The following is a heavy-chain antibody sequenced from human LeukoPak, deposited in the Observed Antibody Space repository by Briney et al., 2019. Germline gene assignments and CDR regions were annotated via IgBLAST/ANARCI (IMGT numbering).Heavy chain of an antibody. CDR2: IPYDGSNK. Sequence: GGSLRLSCAASGFTFSSYGMHWVRQAPGKGLEWVAVIPYDGSNKYYADSVKGRFTISRDSSKNTLYLQMNSLRAEDTAVYYCAKGYYYDSSGYYPFDYWGQGTLVTVSS. CDR3: AKGYYYDSSGYYPFDY. D-gene: IGHD3-22*01. J-gene: IGHJ4*02. V-gene: IGHV3-30*18. CDR1: GFTFSSYG.